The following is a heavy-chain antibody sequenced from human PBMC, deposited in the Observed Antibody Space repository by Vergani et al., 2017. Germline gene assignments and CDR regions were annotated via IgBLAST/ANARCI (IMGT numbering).Heavy chain of an antibody. CDR2: ISSSSSTI. V-gene: IGHV3-48*01. J-gene: IGHJ6*02. Sequence: EVQLVESGGGLVQPGGSLRLSCAASGFTFSSYSMNWVRQAPGKGLKWVSYISSSSSTIYYAESVKGRFTISRDNAKNSLYLQMNSLRAEDTAVYYWARAYTVTTEYYYGMDVWGQGTTVTVSS. D-gene: IGHD4-17*01. CDR1: GFTFSSYS. CDR3: ARAYTVTTEYYYGMDV.